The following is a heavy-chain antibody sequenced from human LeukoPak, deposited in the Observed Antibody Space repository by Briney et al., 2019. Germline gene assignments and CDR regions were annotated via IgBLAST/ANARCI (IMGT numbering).Heavy chain of an antibody. CDR1: GGSISSYY. V-gene: IGHV4-59*08. CDR2: IYYSGGT. CDR3: ARKANGDYLQSAFDI. J-gene: IGHJ3*02. Sequence: PSGTLSLTCTVSGGSISSYYWSWIRQPPGKGLEWIGYIYYSGGTNYNPSLKSRVTIPVDTSKNQFSLKLSSVTAADTAVYYCARKANGDYLQSAFDIWGQGTMATVSS. D-gene: IGHD4-17*01.